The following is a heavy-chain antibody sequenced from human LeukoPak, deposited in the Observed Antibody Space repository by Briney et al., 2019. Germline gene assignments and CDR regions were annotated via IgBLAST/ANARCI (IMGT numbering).Heavy chain of an antibody. J-gene: IGHJ4*02. CDR2: INHSGST. Sequence: PSETLSLTCAVYGGSFSGYYWSWIRQPPGKGLEWIGEINHSGSTNYNPSLKSRVTISVDTSKNQFSLKLISVTAADTAVYYCARRVVRGPRGGYFDYWGQGTLVTASS. CDR1: GGSFSGYY. V-gene: IGHV4-34*01. D-gene: IGHD3-10*01. CDR3: ARRVVRGPRGGYFDY.